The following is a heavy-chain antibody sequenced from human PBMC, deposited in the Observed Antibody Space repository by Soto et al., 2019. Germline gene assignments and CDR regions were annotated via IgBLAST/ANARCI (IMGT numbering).Heavy chain of an antibody. CDR2: INQSGST. CDR3: ARLYTGYEAFDY. Sequence: PSETLSLTCAVYGGSFSNYYWSWIRQPPGKGLEWIGEINQSGSTYYNPSLKSRSTISIDTSKNQFFLDVDSVTAADTAVYYCARLYTGYEAFDYWGQGTLVTVSS. V-gene: IGHV4-34*10. CDR1: GGSFSNYY. D-gene: IGHD5-12*01. J-gene: IGHJ4*02.